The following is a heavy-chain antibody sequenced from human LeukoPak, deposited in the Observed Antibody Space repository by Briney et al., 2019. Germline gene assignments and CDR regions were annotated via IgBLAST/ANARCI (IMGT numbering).Heavy chain of an antibody. CDR1: GLTFSNAW. CDR2: VYYSAST. J-gene: IGHJ4*02. V-gene: IGHV4-59*08. CDR3: AKYTGTYFDY. Sequence: GSLRLSCAASGLTFSNAWMSWIRQPPGKVLEWIGYVYYSASTNYNPSLKSRVTISVDTSKNQFSLKLSSVTAADTAVYYCAKYTGTYFDYWGQGTLVTVSS. D-gene: IGHD7-27*01.